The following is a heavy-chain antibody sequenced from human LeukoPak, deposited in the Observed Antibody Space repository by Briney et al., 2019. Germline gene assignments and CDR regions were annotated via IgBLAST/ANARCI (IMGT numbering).Heavy chain of an antibody. J-gene: IGHJ5*01. CDR3: ARDEGGTDHLLNWFVS. CDR1: GFTFSNYG. D-gene: IGHD2-2*01. Sequence: GGSLLLSCVSAGFTFSNYGIPWGRQPPAEGAGWVALIWYDGTNIFYADSVKGRFTISRDNSKNHLYLEMNSRRAEDPVLYCWARDEGGTDHLLNWFVSPGEGTLVT. V-gene: IGHV3-33*01. CDR2: IWYDGTNI.